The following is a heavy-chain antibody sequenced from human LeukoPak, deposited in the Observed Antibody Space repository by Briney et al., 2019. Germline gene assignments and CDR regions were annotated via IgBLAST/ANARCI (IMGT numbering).Heavy chain of an antibody. CDR3: ATRGVPAAIGKNWFDP. CDR2: VYHSGST. D-gene: IGHD2-2*01. CDR1: GGSISITGIS. Sequence: PSQTLSLTCTVSGGSISITGISWNWVRQPPGKGLEWIGCVYHSGSTYLNPSLKSRVTMSVDKSKNQFSLKPNSVTAADTAVYYCATRGVPAAIGKNWFDPWGQGTLVTVSS. J-gene: IGHJ5*02. V-gene: IGHV4-30-2*01.